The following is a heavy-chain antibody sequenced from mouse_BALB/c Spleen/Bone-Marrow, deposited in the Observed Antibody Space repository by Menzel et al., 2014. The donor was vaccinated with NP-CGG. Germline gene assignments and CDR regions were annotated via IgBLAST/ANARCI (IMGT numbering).Heavy chain of an antibody. J-gene: IGHJ4*01. Sequence: VQLQQSGAELAKPGASVKMSCKASGYTFTSYWMHWVKQRPGQGLEWIGYINPSNGYTEYNQKFKDKATLTADKSSSAAYMQLSSLTAEDSAVYCCVRQITNVDYAIGYWGQGASVTVSS. CDR2: INPSNGYT. CDR1: GYTFTSYW. D-gene: IGHD1-1*01. CDR3: VRQITNVDYAIGY. V-gene: IGHV1-7*01.